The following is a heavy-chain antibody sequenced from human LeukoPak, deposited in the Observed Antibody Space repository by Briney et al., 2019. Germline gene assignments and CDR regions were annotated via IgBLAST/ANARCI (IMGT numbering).Heavy chain of an antibody. J-gene: IGHJ4*02. CDR3: ARIGAGSSRDY. CDR1: GFTFSSHA. CDR2: ISASGAST. Sequence: PGGSLRLSCATSGFTFSSHAMSWVRQAPGKGLEWVSAISASGASTGSADSLKGRFTISRDNAKNSLYLQMNSLRAEDTAVYYCARIGAGSSRDYWGQGTLVTVSS. D-gene: IGHD6-13*01. V-gene: IGHV3-23*01.